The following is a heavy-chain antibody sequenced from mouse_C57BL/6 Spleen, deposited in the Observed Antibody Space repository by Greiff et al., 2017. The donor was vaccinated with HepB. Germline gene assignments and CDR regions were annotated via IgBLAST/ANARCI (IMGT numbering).Heavy chain of an antibody. CDR3: ARYYGHYYAMDY. J-gene: IGHJ4*01. V-gene: IGHV1-69*01. CDR1: GYTFTSYW. CDR2: IDPSASYT. D-gene: IGHD1-1*01. Sequence: VQLQQPGAELVMPGASVKLSCKASGYTFTSYWMHWVKQRPGQGLEWIGEIDPSASYTNYNQKFKGKSTLTVDKSSSTAYMQLSSLTSEDSAVYYCARYYGHYYAMDYWGQGTSVTVSS.